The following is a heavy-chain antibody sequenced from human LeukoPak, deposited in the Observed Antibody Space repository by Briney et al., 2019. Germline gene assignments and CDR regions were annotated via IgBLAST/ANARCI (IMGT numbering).Heavy chain of an antibody. D-gene: IGHD6-19*01. CDR1: GFTFSSYD. CDR2: IGTAGDT. Sequence: GGSLRLSCAASGFTFSSYDMYWVRQATGKGLEWVSAIGTAGDTYYPGSVKGRFTISRENAKNSLYLQMNSLRAGDTAVYYCARVSVAGGVDYWGQGTLVTVSS. CDR3: ARVSVAGGVDY. V-gene: IGHV3-13*01. J-gene: IGHJ4*02.